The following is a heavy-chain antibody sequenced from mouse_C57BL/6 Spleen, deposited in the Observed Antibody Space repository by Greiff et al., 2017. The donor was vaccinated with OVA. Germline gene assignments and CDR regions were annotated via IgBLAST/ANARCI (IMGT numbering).Heavy chain of an antibody. Sequence: QVQLQQSGPELVKPGASVKISRKASGYAFSSSWMNWVKQRPGKGLEWIGRIYPGDGDTNYNGKFKGKATLTADKSSSTAYMQLSSLTSEDSAVYYCASPSNWGFDYWGQGTTLTVSS. J-gene: IGHJ2*01. V-gene: IGHV1-82*01. CDR1: GYAFSSSW. CDR3: ASPSNWGFDY. CDR2: IYPGDGDT. D-gene: IGHD4-1*01.